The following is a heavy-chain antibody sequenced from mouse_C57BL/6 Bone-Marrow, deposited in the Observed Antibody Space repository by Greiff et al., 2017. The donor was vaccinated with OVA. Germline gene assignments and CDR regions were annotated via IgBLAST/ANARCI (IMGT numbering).Heavy chain of an antibody. CDR2: IDPEDGAT. J-gene: IGHJ4*01. CDR1: GFNIKDYY. V-gene: IGHV14-2*01. D-gene: IGHD2-3*01. Sequence: EVQLQQSGAELVKPGASVKLSCTASGFNIKDYYMHWVKQRPEQGLEWIGRIDPEDGATKYAPKFKGKATITADTSSNTAYLQLSSLTSEDTAVYYVARSNPIYDGYYVDAMDYWGQGTSVTVSS. CDR3: ARSNPIYDGYYVDAMDY.